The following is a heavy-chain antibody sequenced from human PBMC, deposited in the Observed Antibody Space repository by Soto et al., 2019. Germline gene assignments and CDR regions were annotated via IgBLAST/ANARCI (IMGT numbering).Heavy chain of an antibody. CDR1: GGTFSSYT. V-gene: IGHV1-69*08. J-gene: IGHJ4*02. D-gene: IGHD6-13*01. Sequence: QVQLVQSGAEVKKPGSSVKVSCKASGGTFSSYTISWVRQAPGQGLEWMGRIIPILGIANYAQKFQGRVMIPADKSTSTAYMELSSLRSEDTEVYYCARDRGIAAARMYFDYWGQGTLVTVSS. CDR3: ARDRGIAAARMYFDY. CDR2: IIPILGIA.